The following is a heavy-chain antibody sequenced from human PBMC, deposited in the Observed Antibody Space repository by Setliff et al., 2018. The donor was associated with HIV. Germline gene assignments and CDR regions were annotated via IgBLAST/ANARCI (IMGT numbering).Heavy chain of an antibody. CDR2: IYYSGST. Sequence: SETLSLTCTVSGGSLSSYYWSWIRQPPGKGLEWIGYIYYSGSTNYNPSLKSRVTISVDTSKNQFSLKLSSVTAADTAVYYCARGRKRDGYNFYYYYMDVWDKGTTVTVSS. J-gene: IGHJ6*03. CDR3: ARGRKRDGYNFYYYYMDV. V-gene: IGHV4-59*12. CDR1: GGSLSSYY. D-gene: IGHD5-12*01.